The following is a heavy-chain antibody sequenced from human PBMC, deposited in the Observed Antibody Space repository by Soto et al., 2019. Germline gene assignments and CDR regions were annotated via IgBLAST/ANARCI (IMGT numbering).Heavy chain of an antibody. Sequence: EVQLVESGGGLVQPGGSLRLSCTASGFMFSNYWMSWVRQPPGKGLEWVANIKADGSDKYYVDSMRGRFTISRDNAKNSLYQQLTSLRADDTAVYYCARAREQGSADYWGQGTLVTVSS. CDR1: GFMFSNYW. V-gene: IGHV3-7*01. J-gene: IGHJ4*02. D-gene: IGHD1-1*01. CDR2: IKADGSDK. CDR3: ARAREQGSADY.